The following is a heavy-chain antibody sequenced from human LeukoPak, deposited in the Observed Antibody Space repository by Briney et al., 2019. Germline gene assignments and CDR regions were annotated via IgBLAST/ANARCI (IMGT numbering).Heavy chain of an antibody. D-gene: IGHD3-3*01. V-gene: IGHV1-69*05. CDR3: ARDEINFWSGTESWFDP. CDR1: GGTFSSYA. CDR2: IIPIFGTA. Sequence: GSSVKVSCKASGGTFSSYAISWVRQAPGQGLEWMGGIIPIFGTANYAQKFQGRVTITTDESTSTAYMELSSLRSEDTAVYYCARDEINFWSGTESWFDPWGQGALVTVSS. J-gene: IGHJ5*02.